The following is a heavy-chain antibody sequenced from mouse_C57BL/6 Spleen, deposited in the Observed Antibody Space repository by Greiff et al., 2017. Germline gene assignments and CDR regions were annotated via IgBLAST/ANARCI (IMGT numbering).Heavy chain of an antibody. Sequence: EVHLVESGGGLVKPGGSLKLSCAASGFTFSSYAMSWVRQTPEKRLEWVATISDGGSYTYYPDNVKGRFTISRDNAKNNRYLQMSHLKSEDTAMDYCAREGRRRDYYAMDYWGQGTSVTVSS. CDR3: AREGRRRDYYAMDY. J-gene: IGHJ4*01. V-gene: IGHV5-4*01. CDR2: ISDGGSYT. CDR1: GFTFSSYA.